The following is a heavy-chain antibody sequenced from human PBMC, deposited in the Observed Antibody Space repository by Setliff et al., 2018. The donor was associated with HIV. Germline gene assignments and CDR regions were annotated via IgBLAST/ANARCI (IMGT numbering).Heavy chain of an antibody. J-gene: IGHJ4*02. V-gene: IGHV3-23*01. CDR3: AKDDYVWGNPFDY. D-gene: IGHD3-16*01. CDR1: GFTLGSYW. CDR2: ISGSGGST. Sequence: GGSLRLSCAASGFTLGSYWMSWVRQAPGKGLEWVSAISGSGGSTYYADSVKGRFTISRDNSKNTLYLQMNSLRAEDTAVYFCAKDDYVWGNPFDYWGQGTLVTVSS.